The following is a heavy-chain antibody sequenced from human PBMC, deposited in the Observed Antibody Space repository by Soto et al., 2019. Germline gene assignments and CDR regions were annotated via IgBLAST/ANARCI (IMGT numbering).Heavy chain of an antibody. CDR2: ISYDGSKK. CDR1: GFSFSNYG. CDR3: AKEAVCRGLWYGMDV. J-gene: IGHJ6*02. D-gene: IGHD3-10*01. V-gene: IGHV3-30*18. Sequence: QVQLVESGGGVVQPGRSLRLSCAASGFSFSNYGMYWVRQAPGKGLEWVAIISYDGSKKYHADSVKGRFTISRDNSKNALYLQMNSLRVEDTAVYYCAKEAVCRGLWYGMDVWGQGTTVTVSS.